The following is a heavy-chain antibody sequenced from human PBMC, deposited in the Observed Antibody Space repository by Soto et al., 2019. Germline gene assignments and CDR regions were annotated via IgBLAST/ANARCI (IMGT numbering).Heavy chain of an antibody. CDR3: ARLYCSASSCYSVGAFDI. Sequence: GGSLRLSCAASGFTFSSYGMHWVRQAPGKGLEWVALIWFDGSDKYYTESVKGRFTISRDNSKSTLYLQMDSLRAEDTAVYYCARLYCSASSCYSVGAFDIRGQGTMVTVSS. CDR2: IWFDGSDK. V-gene: IGHV3-33*01. D-gene: IGHD2-15*01. CDR1: GFTFSSYG. J-gene: IGHJ3*02.